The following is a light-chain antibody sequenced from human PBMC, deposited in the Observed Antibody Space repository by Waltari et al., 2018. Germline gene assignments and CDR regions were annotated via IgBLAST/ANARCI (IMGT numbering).Light chain of an antibody. CDR3: AAWDDTLNGHFV. J-gene: IGLJ1*01. CDR2: GND. CDR1: SPNIGPHT. Sequence: QSVLTRPPSASGTPGQTVTISCSGSSPNIGPHTVNWYQQLPGTAPKVVIYGNDQRPSGVPYRFSGSKSGTSASLAISGFQSEDEADYYCAAWDDTLNGHFVFGTGTKVTVL. V-gene: IGLV1-44*01.